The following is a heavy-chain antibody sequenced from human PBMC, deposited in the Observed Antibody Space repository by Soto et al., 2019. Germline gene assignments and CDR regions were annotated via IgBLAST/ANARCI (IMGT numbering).Heavy chain of an antibody. CDR1: GFTFSSYG. CDR2: IWYDGSNK. J-gene: IGHJ6*03. CDR3: ARDLWFGEFNHYYYYYYYMDV. D-gene: IGHD3-10*01. V-gene: IGHV3-33*01. Sequence: GGSLRLSCAASGFTFSSYGMHWVRQAPGKGLEWVAVIWYDGSNKYYADSVKGRFTISRDNSKNTLYLQMNSLRAEDTAVYYCARDLWFGEFNHYYYYYYYMDVWGKGTTVTVSS.